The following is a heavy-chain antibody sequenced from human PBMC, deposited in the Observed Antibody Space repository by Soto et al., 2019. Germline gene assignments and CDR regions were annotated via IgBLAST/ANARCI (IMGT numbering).Heavy chain of an antibody. J-gene: IGHJ4*02. CDR2: IYSGGST. Sequence: EVQLVESGGGLVQPGGSLRLSCAASGFTDSSNYMSWVRQAPGKGLEWVSVIYSGGSTYYADSVKGRFTISRHNSKNPLYLQMTSLRAEDTAVYYCARSGSRGGFDYWGQGTLVTVSS. CDR3: ARSGSRGGFDY. V-gene: IGHV3-53*04. CDR1: GFTDSSNY. D-gene: IGHD3-10*01.